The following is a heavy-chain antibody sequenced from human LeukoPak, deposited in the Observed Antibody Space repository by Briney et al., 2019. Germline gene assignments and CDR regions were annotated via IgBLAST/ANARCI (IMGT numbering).Heavy chain of an antibody. CDR2: INHSGST. J-gene: IGHJ4*02. Sequence: PSETLSHACAVYGGSFSGYYRSWIRQPPGKGLEWIGEINHSGSTNYNPSLKSRVTISVDTSKNQFSLKLSSVTAADTAVYYCARARGDDSSGYYYGYFDYWGQGTLVTVSS. CDR3: ARARGDDSSGYYYGYFDY. V-gene: IGHV4-34*01. CDR1: GGSFSGYY. D-gene: IGHD3-22*01.